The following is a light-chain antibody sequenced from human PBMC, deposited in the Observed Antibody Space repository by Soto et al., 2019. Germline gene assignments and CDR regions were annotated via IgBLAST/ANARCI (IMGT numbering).Light chain of an antibody. CDR3: GTWDSSLSAWV. J-gene: IGLJ3*02. CDR2: ENN. V-gene: IGLV1-51*01. CDR1: SSNIANNY. Sequence: QSVLTQPPSVSAAPGQRVTISCSGSSSNIANNYVSWYQQLPGTAPKLLISENNRRPSGISDRFSGSKSGTSATLGITGLQTGDEAYYYCGTWDSSLSAWVFGGGTQLTVL.